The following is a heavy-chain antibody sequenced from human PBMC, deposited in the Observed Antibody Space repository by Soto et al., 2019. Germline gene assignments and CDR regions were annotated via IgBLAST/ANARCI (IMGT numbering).Heavy chain of an antibody. CDR1: GFTFSSYA. V-gene: IGHV3-23*01. D-gene: IGHD5-18*01. CDR2: ISASGGTT. Sequence: EVQLLESGGGLVQPGGSLRLSCEASGFTFSSYAMTWVRQAPGKGLEWVSGISASGGTTYYADSVKGRFTISRDNARNTMYLQMNSLRAEDAAVYYCAKFAGYSYERVPIDIWGQGTMVTVSS. J-gene: IGHJ3*02. CDR3: AKFAGYSYERVPIDI.